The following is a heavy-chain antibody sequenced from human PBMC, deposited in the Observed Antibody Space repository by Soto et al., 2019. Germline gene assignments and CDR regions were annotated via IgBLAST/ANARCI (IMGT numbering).Heavy chain of an antibody. D-gene: IGHD3-22*01. CDR3: AKRAYYDPSMGGRGELDY. V-gene: IGHV3-23*01. J-gene: IGHJ4*02. CDR1: GFTFNNFA. CDR2: ISHSGART. Sequence: EVHLLESGGGLVQPGGSLRLSCAASGFTFNNFAMSWVRQAPGKGLEWVSAISHSGARTYYADSVKGRFTISRDNSNNPLYPLMNSLRAEDPAKYYCAKRAYYDPSMGGRGELDYWGQGTLVTVSS.